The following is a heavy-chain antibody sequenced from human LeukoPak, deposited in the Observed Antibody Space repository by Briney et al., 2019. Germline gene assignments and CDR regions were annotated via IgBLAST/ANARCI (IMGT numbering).Heavy chain of an antibody. V-gene: IGHV5-51*01. CDR3: ARRRGYYGDYPDAFDI. J-gene: IGHJ3*02. CDR1: GYSFTSYW. D-gene: IGHD4-17*01. CDR2: IYPGDSDT. Sequence: GESLKISCKGSGYSFTSYWIGWVRQMPGKGLEWMGIIYPGDSDTRYSPSFQGQVTISADKSISTAYLQWSSLKASDTAMYYCARRRGYYGDYPDAFDIWGQGTMVTVSS.